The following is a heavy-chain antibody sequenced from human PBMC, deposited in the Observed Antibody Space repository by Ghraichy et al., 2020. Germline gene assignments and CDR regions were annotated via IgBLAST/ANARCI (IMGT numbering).Heavy chain of an antibody. Sequence: SQTLSLTCAISGDSVSSNSAAWNWIRQSPSRGLEWLGRTYYRSKWYNDYAVSVKSRITINPDTSKNQFSLQLNSVTPEDTAVYYCARTVHGYCSGGSCYLFDYWGQGTLVTVSS. J-gene: IGHJ4*02. CDR2: TYYRSKWYN. CDR1: GDSVSSNSAA. V-gene: IGHV6-1*01. D-gene: IGHD2-15*01. CDR3: ARTVHGYCSGGSCYLFDY.